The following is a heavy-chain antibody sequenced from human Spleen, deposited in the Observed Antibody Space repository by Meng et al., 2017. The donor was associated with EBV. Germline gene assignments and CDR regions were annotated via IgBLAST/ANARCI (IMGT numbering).Heavy chain of an antibody. D-gene: IGHD3-10*01. CDR2: MNPNSGKT. V-gene: IGHV1-8*01. Sequence: QVQMVQSGAEVKKPXASVKVSCKASEDTFSSFDINWVRQATGQGLEWMGWMNPNSGKTGYAQTFQGRVTMTRNTSISTAYMELSSLRSEDTAVYYCARAAWGSGLSYYFDYWGRGTLVTVSS. CDR3: ARAAWGSGLSYYFDY. J-gene: IGHJ4*02. CDR1: EDTFSSFD.